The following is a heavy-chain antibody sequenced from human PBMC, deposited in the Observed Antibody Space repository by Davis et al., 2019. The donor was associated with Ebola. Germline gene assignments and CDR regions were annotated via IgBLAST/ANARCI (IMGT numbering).Heavy chain of an antibody. CDR2: ITSSGSTI. CDR1: GFTFSDYY. J-gene: IGHJ4*02. V-gene: IGHV3-11*04. Sequence: GESLKISCAASGFTFSDYYMKWIRQAPGKGLEWVSYITSSGSTIYYADSVKGRFTISRDNAKKSLYLQMNSLRTEDTAVYYCARDRWNGDYLFDYWGQGTLVTVSS. D-gene: IGHD4-17*01. CDR3: ARDRWNGDYLFDY.